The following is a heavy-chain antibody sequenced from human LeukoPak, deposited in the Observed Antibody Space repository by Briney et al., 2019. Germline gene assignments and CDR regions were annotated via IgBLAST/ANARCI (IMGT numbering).Heavy chain of an antibody. CDR3: ARDLSGYSSSSDFDY. CDR1: GFTFSSYA. Sequence: PGGSLRLSCAASGFTFSSYAMHWVRQAPGKGLEWVSSISSSSSYIYYADSVKGRFTISRDNAKNSLYLQMNSLRAEDTAVYYCARDLSGYSSSSDFDYWGQGTLVTVSS. CDR2: ISSSSSYI. J-gene: IGHJ4*02. V-gene: IGHV3-21*01. D-gene: IGHD6-6*01.